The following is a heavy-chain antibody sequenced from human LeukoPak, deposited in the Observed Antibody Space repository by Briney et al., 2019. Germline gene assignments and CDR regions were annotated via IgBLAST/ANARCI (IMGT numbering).Heavy chain of an antibody. D-gene: IGHD5-12*01. CDR3: AMSPSSGYETFDY. CDR1: GGSISSSSYY. Sequence: PSETLSLTCTVSGGSISSSSYYWGWIRQPPGKGLEWIGSIYYSGSTYYNPSLKSRVTISVDTSKNQFSLKLSSVTAADTAVYYCAMSPSSGYETFDYWGQGTLVTVSS. J-gene: IGHJ4*02. V-gene: IGHV4-39*01. CDR2: IYYSGST.